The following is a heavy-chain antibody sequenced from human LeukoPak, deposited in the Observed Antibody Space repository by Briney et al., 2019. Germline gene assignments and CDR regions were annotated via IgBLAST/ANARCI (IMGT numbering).Heavy chain of an antibody. CDR1: GFTFDDYA. D-gene: IGHD5-18*01. CDR2: ISWNSGSI. J-gene: IGHJ4*02. V-gene: IGHV3-9*01. Sequence: PGRSLRLSCAAFGFTFDDYAMHWVRQAPGKGLEWVSGISWNSGSIGYADSVKGRFTISRDNAKNSLYLRMSSLRAEDTALYYCAKNRGYSYGYPHYFDYWGQGTLVTVSS. CDR3: AKNRGYSYGYPHYFDY.